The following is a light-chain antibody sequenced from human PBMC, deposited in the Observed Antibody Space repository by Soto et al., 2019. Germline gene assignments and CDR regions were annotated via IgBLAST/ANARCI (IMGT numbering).Light chain of an antibody. CDR3: ASWDDSLIGVV. V-gene: IGLV1-47*01. Sequence: QSALTQPPSASGTPGQRVTISCSGSNSNIETNYVYWYQQLPGRAPKLLIYNTDQRPSGVPDRFSGSKSGTSASLAIIGLRSDDEADYYCASWDDSLIGVVFGGGTKVTVL. J-gene: IGLJ3*02. CDR2: NTD. CDR1: NSNIETNY.